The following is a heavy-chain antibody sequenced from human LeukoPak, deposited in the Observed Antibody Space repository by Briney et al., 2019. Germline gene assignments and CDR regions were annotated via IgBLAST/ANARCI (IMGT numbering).Heavy chain of an antibody. CDR1: GGSISSGGYS. V-gene: IGHV4-30-2*01. CDR3: ARDWGYNSFVWVY. J-gene: IGHJ4*02. Sequence: SETLSLTCAVSGGSISSGGYSWSWIRQPPGKGLEWIGYIYHSGSTYYNPSLKSRVTISVDRSKNQFSLKLSSVTAADTAVYYCARDWGYNSFVWVYWGQGTLVTVSS. CDR2: IYHSGST. D-gene: IGHD2/OR15-2a*01.